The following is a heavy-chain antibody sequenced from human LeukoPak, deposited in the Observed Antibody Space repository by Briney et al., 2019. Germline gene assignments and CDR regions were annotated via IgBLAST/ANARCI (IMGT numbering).Heavy chain of an antibody. CDR3: ARHVVPAAQSSYMDV. CDR1: GYSISSGYY. CDR2: IYHSGST. D-gene: IGHD2-2*01. Sequence: SETLSLTCAVSGYSISSGYYWGWIRQPPGKGLEWIGSIYHSGSTYHNPSLKSRVTISVDTSKNQFSLKLNSVTAADTSLYYCARHVVPAAQSSYMDVWGKGTTVTVSS. J-gene: IGHJ6*03. V-gene: IGHV4-38-2*01.